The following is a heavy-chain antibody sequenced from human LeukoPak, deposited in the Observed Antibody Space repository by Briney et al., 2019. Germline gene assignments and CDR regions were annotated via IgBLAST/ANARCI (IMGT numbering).Heavy chain of an antibody. CDR1: GYSISSGYY. D-gene: IGHD6-13*01. CDR3: AHQYSSSLLLFDP. CDR2: IYHSGST. Sequence: PSETLSLTCTVSGYSISSGYYWGWIRQPPGKGLEWIGSIYHSGSTYYNPSLKSRVTISVDTSKNQFSLKLSSVTAADTAVYYCAHQYSSSLLLFDPWGQGTLVTVSS. J-gene: IGHJ5*02. V-gene: IGHV4-38-2*02.